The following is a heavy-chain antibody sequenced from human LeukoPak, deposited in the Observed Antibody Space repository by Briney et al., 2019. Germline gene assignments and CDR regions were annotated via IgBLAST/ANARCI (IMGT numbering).Heavy chain of an antibody. CDR2: IYYSGST. Sequence: PSETLSLTCTVSGGSISSYYWSWIRQPPGKGLEWIGYIYYSGSTNYNPSLKSRVTISVDTSKNQFSLKLSPVTAADTAVYYCARWAVGAAAGINWFDPWGQGTLVTVSS. V-gene: IGHV4-59*01. CDR1: GGSISSYY. D-gene: IGHD6-13*01. J-gene: IGHJ5*02. CDR3: ARWAVGAAAGINWFDP.